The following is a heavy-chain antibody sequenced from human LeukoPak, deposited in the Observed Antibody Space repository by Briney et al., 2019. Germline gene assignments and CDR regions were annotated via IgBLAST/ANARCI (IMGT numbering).Heavy chain of an antibody. V-gene: IGHV3-30*02. CDR1: GFTFNSYG. D-gene: IGHD3-10*01. Sequence: GGSLRLSCAASGFTFNSYGMHWVRQAPGKGLEWVAFIWSDESNRYYADSVKGRFTISRDNSKNMLYLQMNSLRAEDTAVYCAKSLSSRGVIIPKTSRYFDYWGQGTLVTVSS. CDR2: IWSDESNR. CDR3: AKSLSSRGVIIPKTSRYFDY. J-gene: IGHJ4*02.